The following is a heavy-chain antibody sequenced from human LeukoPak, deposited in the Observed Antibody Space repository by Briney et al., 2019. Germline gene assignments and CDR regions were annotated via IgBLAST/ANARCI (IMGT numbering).Heavy chain of an antibody. CDR1: DGSISSFF. D-gene: IGHD3-3*01. J-gene: IGHJ5*02. Sequence: SETLSLTCTVSDGSISSFFRNWIRQPPGKGLEWIGFTHNSGTTNYNPSLKSRVTMSLDTSKNQFSLKLSSVTATDTAVYYCARRLGRIDFWNGIYPFWFDPWGQGTLVTVSS. CDR2: THNSGTT. CDR3: ARRLGRIDFWNGIYPFWFDP. V-gene: IGHV4-4*08.